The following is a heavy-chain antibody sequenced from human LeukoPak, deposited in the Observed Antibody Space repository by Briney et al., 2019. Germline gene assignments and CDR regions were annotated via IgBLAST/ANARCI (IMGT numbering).Heavy chain of an antibody. V-gene: IGHV3-66*01. CDR1: GLTVSSNY. CDR2: IVSGGTT. CDR3: ARTTVGAAHDAFDI. J-gene: IGHJ3*02. Sequence: PGGSLRLSCAASGLTVSSNYMSWVRQAPGKGPEWVSIIVSGGTTYYTDSVKGRFTISRDNSKNTLYLQMNSLRAEDTALYYCARTTVGAAHDAFDIWGLGTMVTVSS. D-gene: IGHD1-26*01.